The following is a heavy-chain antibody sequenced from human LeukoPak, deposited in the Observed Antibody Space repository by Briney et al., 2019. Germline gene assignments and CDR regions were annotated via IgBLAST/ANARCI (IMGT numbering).Heavy chain of an antibody. Sequence: GASVKVSCKASGYTFTTYGISWVRQAPGQGLEWMGWISAYNGNTNYAQKLQGRVTMTTDTSTSTAYMELRSLRSEDTAVYYCATVFSISGSYGGLDYWGQGTLVAVSS. D-gene: IGHD1-26*01. J-gene: IGHJ4*02. CDR2: ISAYNGNT. CDR3: ATVFSISGSYGGLDY. CDR1: GYTFTTYG. V-gene: IGHV1-18*01.